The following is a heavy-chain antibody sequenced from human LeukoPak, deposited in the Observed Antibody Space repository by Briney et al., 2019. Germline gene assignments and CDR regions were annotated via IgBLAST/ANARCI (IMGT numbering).Heavy chain of an antibody. CDR1: GDSIASSSSY. CDR3: ARDASFGYGGFDS. Sequence: SETLSLTCTVSGDSIASSSSYWGWIRQPPGKGLEWIGNLYSSGSTYYNPSLKSRLTISVETSKNQFSLRLTSVTAADTAVYYCARDASFGYGGFDSWGQGTLVTVSS. V-gene: IGHV4-39*02. J-gene: IGHJ4*02. D-gene: IGHD5-18*01. CDR2: LYSSGST.